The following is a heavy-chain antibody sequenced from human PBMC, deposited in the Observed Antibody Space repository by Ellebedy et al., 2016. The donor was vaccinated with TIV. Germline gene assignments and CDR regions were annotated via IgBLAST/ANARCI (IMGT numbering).Heavy chain of an antibody. Sequence: ASVKVSCKASGGTFSTYAINWVRQAPGQGLEWMGRIIPRVGIANHAQNFQGRVTITADKSTSTAYMELSSLRSEDTAVYYCARDPNGLLFHYWGQGTLVTVSS. CDR2: IIPRVGIA. V-gene: IGHV1-69*04. J-gene: IGHJ4*02. CDR1: GGTFSTYA. D-gene: IGHD2-21*02. CDR3: ARDPNGLLFHY.